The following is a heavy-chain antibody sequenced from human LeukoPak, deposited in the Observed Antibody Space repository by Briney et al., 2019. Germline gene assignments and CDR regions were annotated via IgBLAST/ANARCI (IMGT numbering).Heavy chain of an antibody. CDR1: GFTFSSYP. Sequence: GGSLRLSCAASGFTFSSYPMYWVRQAPGKGPVWVSRINSDGSGTTYADSVKGRFTISRDNAKNTLYLQMNSLRAEDTAMYYCATDRLWGQGTLVTVSS. V-gene: IGHV3-74*01. J-gene: IGHJ4*02. CDR3: ATDRL. CDR2: INSDGSGT.